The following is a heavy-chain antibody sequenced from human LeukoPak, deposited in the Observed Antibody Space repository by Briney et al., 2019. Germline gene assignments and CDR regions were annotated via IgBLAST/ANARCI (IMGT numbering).Heavy chain of an antibody. CDR3: ARDGYSGSSLFDY. V-gene: IGHV4-59*11. J-gene: IGHJ4*02. Sequence: SETLSLTCTVSGGSINSQFWSWIRQPPGKGLEWIGYIHSTGSTNYNPSLKSRVTISVDTSRNQFSLKLSSVTAADTAVYYCARDGYSGSSLFDYWGQGALVTVSS. CDR2: IHSTGST. D-gene: IGHD1-26*01. CDR1: GGSINSQF.